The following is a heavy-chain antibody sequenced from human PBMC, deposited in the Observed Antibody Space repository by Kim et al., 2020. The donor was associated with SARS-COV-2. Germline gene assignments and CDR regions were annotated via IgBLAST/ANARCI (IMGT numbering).Heavy chain of an antibody. Sequence: SIKSRVTISVDTSKNQFSLKLSSVTAADTAVYYCATEDIAAAGTYRYFDYWGQGTLVTVSS. J-gene: IGHJ4*02. CDR3: ATEDIAAAGTYRYFDY. D-gene: IGHD6-13*01. V-gene: IGHV4-39*07.